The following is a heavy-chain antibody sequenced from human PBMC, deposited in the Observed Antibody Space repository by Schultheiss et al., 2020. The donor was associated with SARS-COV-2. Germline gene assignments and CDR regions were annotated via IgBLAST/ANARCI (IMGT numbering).Heavy chain of an antibody. D-gene: IGHD3-10*01. CDR1: GGSISSGDYS. Sequence: SETLSLTCAVSGGSISSGDYSWSWIRQHPGKGLEWIGYIYHSGSTYYNPSLKSRVTISVDRSKNQFSLKLSSVTAADTAVYYCAREVTMVQGVAGMDVWGQGTTVTVSS. V-gene: IGHV4-30-2*01. CDR3: AREVTMVQGVAGMDV. J-gene: IGHJ6*02. CDR2: IYHSGST.